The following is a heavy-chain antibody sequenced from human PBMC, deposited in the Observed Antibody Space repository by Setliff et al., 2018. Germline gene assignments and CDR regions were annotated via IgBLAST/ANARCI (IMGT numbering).Heavy chain of an antibody. Sequence: SVKVSCKASGYTFTSYGISWVRQAPGQGLEWMGGTIPSFGSTNYAQKFQDRVTMITDESTSTAYMELSSLRSDDTALYYCAREEGYYYDSTDYYYYMDVWGKGTTVTVSS. D-gene: IGHD3-22*01. CDR3: AREEGYYYDSTDYYYYMDV. CDR2: TIPSFGST. V-gene: IGHV1-69*05. CDR1: GYTFTSYG. J-gene: IGHJ6*03.